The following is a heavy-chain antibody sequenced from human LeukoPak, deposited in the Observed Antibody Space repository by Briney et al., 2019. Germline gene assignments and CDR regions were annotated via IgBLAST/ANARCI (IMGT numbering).Heavy chain of an antibody. V-gene: IGHV4-34*01. CDR3: ARGTHGSGSYSDY. D-gene: IGHD3-10*01. CDR2: INHSGST. Sequence: SETLTLTCAVYGGSYSGYYWSWIRQPPGKELEWIGEINHSGSTNYNPSLKSRVTISVDTSKNQFSLKLSSVTAADTAVYYCARGTHGSGSYSDYWGQGTLVTVSS. J-gene: IGHJ4*02. CDR1: GGSYSGYY.